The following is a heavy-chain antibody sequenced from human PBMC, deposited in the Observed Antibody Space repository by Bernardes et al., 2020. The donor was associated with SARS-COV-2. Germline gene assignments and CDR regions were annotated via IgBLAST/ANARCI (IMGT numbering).Heavy chain of an antibody. Sequence: SVKVSCRASGGNLRSYAIIWVRQAPGQGPEWMGGIIPRFGRANTAQKFQGRVTITADESTGTAYMELDSLRSEDTAVYYCATTSLQYARQYHFGMDVWGQGTRVTVSS. J-gene: IGHJ6*02. V-gene: IGHV1-69*13. CDR3: ATTSLQYARQYHFGMDV. D-gene: IGHD2-2*01. CDR2: IIPRFGRA. CDR1: GGNLRSYA.